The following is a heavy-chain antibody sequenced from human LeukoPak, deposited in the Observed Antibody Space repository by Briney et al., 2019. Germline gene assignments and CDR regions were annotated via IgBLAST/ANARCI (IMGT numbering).Heavy chain of an antibody. J-gene: IGHJ4*02. CDR1: GGSFTGYY. CDR3: ARDPSTYGGYGYYFDY. D-gene: IGHD5-12*01. V-gene: IGHV4-34*01. Sequence: SETLSLTCAVYGGSFTGYYWSWIRQPPGKGLEWIGEINHSGSTNYNPSLKSRVTISVDTSKNQFSLKLYSVTAADTAVYYCARDPSTYGGYGYYFDYWGQGTLVTVSS. CDR2: INHSGST.